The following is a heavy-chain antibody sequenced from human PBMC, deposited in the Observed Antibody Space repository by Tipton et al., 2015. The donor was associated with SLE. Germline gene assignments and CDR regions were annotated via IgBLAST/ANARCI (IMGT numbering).Heavy chain of an antibody. CDR2: TSSSSSYI. V-gene: IGHV3-21*01. D-gene: IGHD3-9*01. J-gene: IGHJ6*02. CDR1: GFTFSSYS. CDR3: ARADDILTGYYPDYYYGMDV. Sequence: SLRLSCAASGFTFSSYSMNWVRQAPGKGLEWVSSTSSSSSYIYYADSVKGRFTISRDNAKNSLYLQMNSLRAEDTAVYYCARADDILTGYYPDYYYGMDVWGQGTTVTVSS.